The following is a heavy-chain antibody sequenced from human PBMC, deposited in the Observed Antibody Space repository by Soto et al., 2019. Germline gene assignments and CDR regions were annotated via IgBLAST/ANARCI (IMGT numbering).Heavy chain of an antibody. J-gene: IGHJ6*02. CDR3: ARDRGVVVVAATVYYYYYGMDV. D-gene: IGHD2-15*01. Sequence: LRLSCAASGFTFSSYAMHWVRQAPGKGLEWVAVISYDGSNKYYADSVKGRFTISRDNSKNTLYLQMNSLRAEDTAVYYCARDRGVVVVAATVYYYYYGMDVWGQGTTVTVSS. V-gene: IGHV3-30-3*01. CDR2: ISYDGSNK. CDR1: GFTFSSYA.